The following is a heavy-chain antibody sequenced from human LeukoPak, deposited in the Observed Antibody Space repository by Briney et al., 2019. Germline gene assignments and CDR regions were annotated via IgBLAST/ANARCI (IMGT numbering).Heavy chain of an antibody. CDR1: GFTSNSYA. J-gene: IGHJ4*02. V-gene: IGHV3-23*01. Sequence: GGSLRLSCAASGFTSNSYAMSWVRQAPEKGLEWVATISGSGGCTYYADSVKGRFTISRDDSKNTLYLQMNSLRAEDTAVYYCAKDLGRYRNNYFDYWGQGTLVTVSS. D-gene: IGHD1-26*01. CDR3: AKDLGRYRNNYFDY. CDR2: ISGSGGCT.